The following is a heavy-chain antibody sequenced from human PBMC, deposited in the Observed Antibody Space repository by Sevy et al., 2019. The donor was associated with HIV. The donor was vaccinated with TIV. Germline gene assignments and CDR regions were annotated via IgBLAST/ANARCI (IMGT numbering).Heavy chain of an antibody. CDR3: AKDRGGNSGYFDY. V-gene: IGHV3-23*01. D-gene: IGHD2-21*02. CDR1: GFTFSSYA. CDR2: ISGSGGST. J-gene: IGHJ4*02. Sequence: GGSLRLSCAASGFTFSSYAMSWVRQAPGKGLEWVSAISGSGGSTYYTDSVKGRFTISRDNSKNTLYLQMNSLRAEDTAVYYCAKDRGGNSGYFDYWGQGTLVTVSS.